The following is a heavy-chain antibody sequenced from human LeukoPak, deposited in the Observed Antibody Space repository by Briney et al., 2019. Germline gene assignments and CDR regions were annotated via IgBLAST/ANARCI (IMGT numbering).Heavy chain of an antibody. CDR2: ISGSGGST. V-gene: IGHV3-23*01. D-gene: IGHD3-10*01. J-gene: IGHJ4*02. CDR1: GFTFSNYW. CDR3: AKDDAWLRFGE. Sequence: PGGSLRLSCAASGFTFSNYWMSWVRQAPGKGLEWVSAISGSGGSTYYADSVKGRFTISRDNSKNMVYLQVIGLTAEDTAVYYCAKDDAWLRFGEWSQGTLVTVSA.